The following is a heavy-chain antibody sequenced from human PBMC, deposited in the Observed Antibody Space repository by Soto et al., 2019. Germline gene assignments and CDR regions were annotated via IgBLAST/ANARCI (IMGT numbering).Heavy chain of an antibody. J-gene: IGHJ4*02. Sequence: SETLSLTCTVSGGSISSGGYYWSWIRQHPGKGLEWIGYIYYSGSTYYNPSLKSRVTISVDTSKNQFSLKLSSVTAADTAVYYCARVPTHYYDSSGYQYYFDYWGLGTLVTVSS. CDR2: IYYSGST. CDR3: ARVPTHYYDSSGYQYYFDY. CDR1: GGSISSGGYY. D-gene: IGHD3-22*01. V-gene: IGHV4-31*03.